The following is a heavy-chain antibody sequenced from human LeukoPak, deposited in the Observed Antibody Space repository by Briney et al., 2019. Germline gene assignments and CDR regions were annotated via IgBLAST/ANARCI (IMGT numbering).Heavy chain of an antibody. Sequence: ASVKVSCKASGGTFSSYAISWVRQAPGQGLEWMGGIIPIFGTANYAQKFQGRVTITTDESTSTAYMELSSLRSEDTAVYYCARGTDLNSNWFDPWGQGTLVTVSS. CDR3: ARGTDLNSNWFDP. CDR2: IIPIFGTA. D-gene: IGHD1-14*01. CDR1: GGTFSSYA. J-gene: IGHJ5*02. V-gene: IGHV1-69*05.